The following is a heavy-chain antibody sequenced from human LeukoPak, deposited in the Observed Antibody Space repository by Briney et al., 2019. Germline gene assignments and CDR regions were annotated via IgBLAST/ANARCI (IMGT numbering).Heavy chain of an antibody. CDR2: IKQDGSEK. J-gene: IGHJ4*02. CDR3: ARDAWFGELLYPFDY. V-gene: IGHV3-7*01. D-gene: IGHD3-10*01. CDR1: GFTFSSYW. Sequence: GGSLRLSCAASGFTFSSYWMSWVRQAPGKGLEWVANIKQDGSEKCYVDSVKGRFTISRDNAKNSLYLQMNSLRAEDTAVYYCARDAWFGELLYPFDYWGQGTLVTVSS.